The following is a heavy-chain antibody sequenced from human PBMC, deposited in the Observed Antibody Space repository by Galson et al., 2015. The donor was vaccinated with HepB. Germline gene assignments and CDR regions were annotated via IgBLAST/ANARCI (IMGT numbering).Heavy chain of an antibody. Sequence: SLRLSCAASGFTFYVYTMNWVRQAPGKGLEWVSAVRGSGTGTWYADSVKGRFTNSRDDSKNTVFLQMNSLRAEDTAIYYCAKDSGFGGEDYWGQGVLVTVSS. J-gene: IGHJ4*02. CDR3: AKDSGFGGEDY. D-gene: IGHD3-16*01. V-gene: IGHV3-23*01. CDR2: VRGSGTGT. CDR1: GFTFYVYT.